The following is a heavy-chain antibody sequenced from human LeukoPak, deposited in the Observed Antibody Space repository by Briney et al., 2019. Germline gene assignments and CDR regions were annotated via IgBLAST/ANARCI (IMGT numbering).Heavy chain of an antibody. CDR2: ISSSGSTI. V-gene: IGHV3-48*04. CDR3: ARKVVVAYYGMDV. J-gene: IGHJ6*02. CDR1: GFTFSSYS. Sequence: GGSLRLSCAASGFTFSSYSMNWVRQAPGKGLEGVSYISSSGSTIYYADSVKGRFTISRDNAKNSLYLQMNSLRAEDAAVYYCARKVVVAYYGMDVWGQGTTVTVSS. D-gene: IGHD2-21*01.